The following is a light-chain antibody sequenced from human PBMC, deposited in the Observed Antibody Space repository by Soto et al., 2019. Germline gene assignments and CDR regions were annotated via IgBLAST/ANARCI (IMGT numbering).Light chain of an antibody. Sequence: EIVMTQSPATLSVSPGERATLSCRASQSVSSNLSWYQQKPGQAPRLLIYGASTRATGIPARFSGSGSGTEFTLTISSLQSEDFALYYCQQYNNWPVEFGQGNKGEIK. CDR3: QQYNNWPVE. V-gene: IGKV3-15*01. J-gene: IGKJ1*01. CDR2: GAS. CDR1: QSVSSN.